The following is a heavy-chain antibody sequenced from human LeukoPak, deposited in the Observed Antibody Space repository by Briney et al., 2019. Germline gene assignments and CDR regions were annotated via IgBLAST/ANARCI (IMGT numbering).Heavy chain of an antibody. CDR2: IIPIFGTA. V-gene: IGHV1-69*05. J-gene: IGHJ4*02. CDR3: VRGFRTLGEFYDY. D-gene: IGHD3-10*01. CDR1: VGIFINYV. Sequence: ASVKVSFQACVGIFINYVISWVRQAPGQGLEWMGGIIPIFGTANYAQKFQGRVTITTDKSTSTAYMELSSLRSEDTAVYYCVRGFRTLGEFYDYWGQGTLVTVSS.